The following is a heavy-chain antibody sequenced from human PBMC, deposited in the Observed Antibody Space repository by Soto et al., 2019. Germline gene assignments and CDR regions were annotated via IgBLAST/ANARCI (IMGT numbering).Heavy chain of an antibody. Sequence: ASVKVSFKASGYTFTSYGISWVRQAPGQGFEYLGWMNPNSGNTGYVKKFQGRVTMTRDTSMSTAYMELSSLRSEDTAVYYCARGTKYGDYSRWFDPWGPGTLVTVSS. J-gene: IGHJ5*02. V-gene: IGHV1-8*02. CDR3: ARGTKYGDYSRWFDP. CDR1: GYTFTSYG. D-gene: IGHD4-17*01. CDR2: MNPNSGNT.